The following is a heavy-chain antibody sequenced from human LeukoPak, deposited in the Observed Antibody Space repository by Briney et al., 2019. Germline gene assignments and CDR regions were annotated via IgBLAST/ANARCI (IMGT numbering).Heavy chain of an antibody. J-gene: IGHJ5*02. Sequence: GEPLKISCKGSGYSFTSYWIGWVRQIPGKGLEWMGIIYPGDCDTKYSPSFQGKVTIAADKSSSTAYLQWSSLKASDTAMYYCARESANYYDSSGYGVWFDPWGQGTLVTVSS. CDR3: ARESANYYDSSGYGVWFDP. D-gene: IGHD3-22*01. V-gene: IGHV5-51*01. CDR2: IYPGDCDT. CDR1: GYSFTSYW.